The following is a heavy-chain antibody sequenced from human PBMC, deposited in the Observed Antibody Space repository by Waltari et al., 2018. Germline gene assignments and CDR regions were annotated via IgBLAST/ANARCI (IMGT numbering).Heavy chain of an antibody. V-gene: IGHV3-53*02. CDR1: GFTVSSNY. CDR2: IYSGGST. CDR3: AREGNTSFRYFDL. D-gene: IGHD2-2*02. J-gene: IGHJ2*01. Sequence: EVQLVETGGGLIQPGGSLRLSCAASGFTVSSNYMSWVRQAPGKGLEWVSVIYSGGSTYYADSVKGRFTISRDNSKNTLYLQMNSLRAEDTAVYYCAREGNTSFRYFDLWGRGTLVIVSS.